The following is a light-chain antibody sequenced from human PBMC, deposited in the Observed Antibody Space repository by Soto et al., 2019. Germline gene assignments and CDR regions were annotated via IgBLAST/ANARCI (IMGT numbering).Light chain of an antibody. V-gene: IGLV2-14*01. J-gene: IGLJ2*01. CDR3: SSYTSSDTLV. CDR2: DVG. CDR1: SSDVGGYNL. Sequence: QSALTQPASVSGSPGQSITFSCTGTSSDVGGYNLVSWYQQHPGKAPKLMIYDVGNRPSGVSNRFSGSKSGNTASLTISGLQAEDEADYFCSSYTSSDTLVFGGGTKVTVL.